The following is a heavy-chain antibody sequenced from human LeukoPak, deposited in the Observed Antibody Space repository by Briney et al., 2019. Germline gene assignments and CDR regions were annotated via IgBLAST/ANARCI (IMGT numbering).Heavy chain of an antibody. CDR1: GFTFSIYG. CDR2: ISYDGSNK. Sequence: PGRSLRLSCAASGFTFSIYGMHWVRQAPGKGLEWVALISYDGSNKYYRDSVKGRFTISRDNSKNTLYLQMNSLRAEDTAVYYCAKDRIAAAVMGALVYWGQGTLVTVSS. D-gene: IGHD6-13*01. J-gene: IGHJ4*02. V-gene: IGHV3-30*18. CDR3: AKDRIAAAVMGALVY.